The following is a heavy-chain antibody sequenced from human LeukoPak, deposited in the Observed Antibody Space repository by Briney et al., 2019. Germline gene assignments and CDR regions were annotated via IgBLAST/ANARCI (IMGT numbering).Heavy chain of an antibody. J-gene: IGHJ4*02. CDR1: GNTFTSYY. Sequence: ASVKVSCKASGNTFTSYYMHWVRQAPGQGLEWMGIINPSGGSTSYAQKFQGRVTMTRDTSTSTVYMELSSLRSEDTAVYYCARDSSNYGVVYYFDYWGQGTLVTVSS. D-gene: IGHD4-11*01. V-gene: IGHV1-46*01. CDR2: INPSGGST. CDR3: ARDSSNYGVVYYFDY.